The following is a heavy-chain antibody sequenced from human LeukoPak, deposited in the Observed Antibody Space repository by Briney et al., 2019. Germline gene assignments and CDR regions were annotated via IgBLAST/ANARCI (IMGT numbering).Heavy chain of an antibody. CDR1: GYSFTSYW. Sequence: GESLKISCKGSGYSFTSYWIGWVRQMPGKGLEWMGIIYPGDSDTRYSPSFQGQVTISADKSISTAYLQWSSLKASDTAMYYCARLPVTGSPKDYYFDYWGQGTLVTVSS. V-gene: IGHV5-51*01. J-gene: IGHJ4*02. D-gene: IGHD3-10*01. CDR2: IYPGDSDT. CDR3: ARLPVTGSPKDYYFDY.